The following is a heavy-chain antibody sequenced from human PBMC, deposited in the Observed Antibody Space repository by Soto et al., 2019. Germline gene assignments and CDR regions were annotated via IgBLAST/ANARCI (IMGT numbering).Heavy chain of an antibody. V-gene: IGHV3-11*01. CDR1: GFSLSAHY. CDR3: ARGHYGLDV. J-gene: IGHJ6*02. CDR2: ISTGGDSI. Sequence: QVQLVESGGDMVKPGGSLRLSCTASGFSLSAHYVSWIRQAPGQGLEWVSYISTGGDSIYYVDSVRGRFTISRDNAKSSVYLQMNFLRAEDTAVYYCARGHYGLDVWGQGTTVTVSS.